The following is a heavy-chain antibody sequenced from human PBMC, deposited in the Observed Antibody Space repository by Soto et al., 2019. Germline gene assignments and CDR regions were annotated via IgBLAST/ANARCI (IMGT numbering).Heavy chain of an antibody. Sequence: QVQLVQSGAEVKKSGASVKVSCKASGYTFTSYGISWVRQAPGQGLEWMGWISGYNGNTNYAQKLQGRVTMTTDTSTTTAYMELRSLRTDDTAVYYCARDDRSGVVPYNWLDPWGQGTLVTVSS. CDR3: ARDDRSGVVPYNWLDP. CDR2: ISGYNGNT. J-gene: IGHJ5*02. D-gene: IGHD3-3*01. V-gene: IGHV1-18*01. CDR1: GYTFTSYG.